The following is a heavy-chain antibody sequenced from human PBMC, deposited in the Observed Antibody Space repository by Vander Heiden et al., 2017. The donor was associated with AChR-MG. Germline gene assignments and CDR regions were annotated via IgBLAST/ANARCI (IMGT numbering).Heavy chain of an antibody. D-gene: IGHD3-10*01. CDR3: AREPHYYGSGRRVYDI. Sequence: VRQATGQGLEWKEIINPNGGSTSYAQKFQGRVTMTRDTSTSTVYMELSSLRSEDTAVYYCAREPHYYGSGRRVYDIWDQGTMVTVSS. V-gene: IGHV1-46*03. CDR2: INPNGGST. J-gene: IGHJ3*02.